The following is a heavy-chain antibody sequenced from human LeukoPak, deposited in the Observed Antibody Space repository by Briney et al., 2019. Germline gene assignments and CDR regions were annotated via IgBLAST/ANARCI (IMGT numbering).Heavy chain of an antibody. CDR1: GFTFSSYA. CDR3: ARHRYSSTSY. CDR2: ISGSGGST. Sequence: GGSLRLSCAASGFTFSSYAMSWVRQAPGKGLGWVSAISGSGGSTYYADSVKGRFTISRDNSKNTLYLQMNSLRAEDTAVYYCARHRYSSTSYWGQGTLVTVSS. J-gene: IGHJ4*02. D-gene: IGHD2-2*01. V-gene: IGHV3-23*01.